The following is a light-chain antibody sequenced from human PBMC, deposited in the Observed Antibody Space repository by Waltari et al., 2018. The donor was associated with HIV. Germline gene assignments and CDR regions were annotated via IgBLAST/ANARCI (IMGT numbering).Light chain of an antibody. CDR3: QQENSYPLT. V-gene: IGKV1-9*01. J-gene: IGKJ3*01. Sequence: DIVMTQSPPLLSASVGDRITITCRASQGIRNYLTWYKQKPGRSHKRPFCGASTLKDGVSSRFGGSGSGTVFTLTITRLQPVDFGTYFCQQENSYPLTFGPGTRLDGK. CDR2: GAS. CDR1: QGIRNY.